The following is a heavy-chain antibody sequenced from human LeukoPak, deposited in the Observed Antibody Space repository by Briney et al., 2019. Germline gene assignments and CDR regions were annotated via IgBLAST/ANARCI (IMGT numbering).Heavy chain of an antibody. CDR3: ARDLYPGY. V-gene: IGHV3-21*01. D-gene: IGHD3-10*01. J-gene: IGHJ4*02. CDR1: GFTFEDYT. CDR2: ISSSSSYI. Sequence: GGSLRLSCAASGFTFEDYTMHWVRQAPGKGLEWVSSISSSSSYIYYADSVKGRFIISRDNAKNSLYLQMNSLRVEDTAVYYCARDLYPGYWGQGTLVIVSS.